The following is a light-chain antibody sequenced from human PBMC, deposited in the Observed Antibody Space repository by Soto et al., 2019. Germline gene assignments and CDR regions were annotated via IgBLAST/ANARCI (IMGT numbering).Light chain of an antibody. CDR1: SSDVGGYNY. CDR2: EVT. J-gene: IGLJ1*01. Sequence: QTFLAQPPSASGSPGQSVTISCTGTSSDVGGYNYVSWYQQHPGKAPKLMIYEVTKRPSGVPDRFSGSKSGNTASLTVSGLLAEDEADYYCASYAGSNKVFGTGTKVTVL. CDR3: ASYAGSNKV. V-gene: IGLV2-8*01.